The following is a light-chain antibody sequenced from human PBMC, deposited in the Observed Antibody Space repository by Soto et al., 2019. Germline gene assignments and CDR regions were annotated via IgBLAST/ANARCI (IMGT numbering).Light chain of an antibody. Sequence: QSALTQPASVSGSPGQSITISCTGTSCDVGGYNYVSWYQQHPGKAPKLMIYDVSNRPSGVSNRFSGSKSGNTASLTISGLQPQDEADYYCSSYTSSSTPYVFGTGTKVTVL. V-gene: IGLV2-14*01. J-gene: IGLJ1*01. CDR3: SSYTSSSTPYV. CDR1: SCDVGGYNY. CDR2: DVS.